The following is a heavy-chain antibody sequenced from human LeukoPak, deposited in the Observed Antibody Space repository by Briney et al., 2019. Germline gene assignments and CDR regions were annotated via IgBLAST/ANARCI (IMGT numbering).Heavy chain of an antibody. V-gene: IGHV3-7*01. D-gene: IGHD4-17*01. CDR3: ARVDGDYPEIDY. CDR2: INPDGNKK. Sequence: GGSLRLSCAVSGLTFSSSWMDWVRQAPGKGLEWVASINPDGNKKYSADSVKGRFTISRDNAKNSLYLQMNSLRAEDTAVYYCARVDGDYPEIDYWGQGTLVTVSS. CDR1: GLTFSSSW. J-gene: IGHJ4*02.